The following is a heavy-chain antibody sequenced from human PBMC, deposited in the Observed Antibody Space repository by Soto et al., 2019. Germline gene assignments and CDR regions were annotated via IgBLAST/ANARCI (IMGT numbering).Heavy chain of an antibody. V-gene: IGHV3-13*05. J-gene: IGHJ4*02. D-gene: IGHD6-19*01. CDR1: GCTFSNYD. CDR2: IGTSGDP. CDR3: GRGSSGWYSEVDF. Sequence: GGPLSLYCASSGCTFSNYDVRWVRQTTGKGLEWVSAIGTSGDPYYPGSVKGRFTISRDNAKNSLYLQMNSLTVEDTGLPFCGRGSSGWYSEVDFWGQGTLVTVSS.